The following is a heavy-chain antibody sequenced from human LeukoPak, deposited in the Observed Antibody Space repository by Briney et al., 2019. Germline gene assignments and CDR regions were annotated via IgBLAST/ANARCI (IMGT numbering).Heavy chain of an antibody. CDR1: GYTFTSFG. J-gene: IGHJ6*02. CDR3: AREKNYGMDV. Sequence: GASVKVSCEASGYTFTSFGISWVRQAPGQGLAWTGWIGAYNGNTNYAQKFQGRVTMTTDTSTSTAYMELRSLRSDDTAVYYCAREKNYGMDVWGQGTTVTVS. V-gene: IGHV1-18*01. D-gene: IGHD2/OR15-2a*01. CDR2: IGAYNGNT.